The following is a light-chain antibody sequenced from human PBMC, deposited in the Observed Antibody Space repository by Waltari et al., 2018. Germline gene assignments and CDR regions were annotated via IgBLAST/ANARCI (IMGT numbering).Light chain of an antibody. CDR2: EVS. J-gene: IGLJ3*02. Sequence: QSALTQPASVSGSPGQSITISCTGTSSDVGTSNSVSWYQDHPGQGPKVIIYEVSNRPSGVSARFSGSKSGNTASLTISGLQAEDEADYYCSSQSSDNVVLFGGGTKVTVL. V-gene: IGLV2-14*01. CDR3: SSQSSDNVVL. CDR1: SSDVGTSNS.